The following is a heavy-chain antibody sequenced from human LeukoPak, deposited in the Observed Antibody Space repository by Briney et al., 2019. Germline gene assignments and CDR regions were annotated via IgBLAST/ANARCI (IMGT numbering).Heavy chain of an antibody. Sequence: SETLSLACTVSGGSISSSSYYWGWIRQPPGKGLEWIGSIYYSGSTYYNPSLKSRVTISVDTSKNQFSLKLSSVTAADTAVYYCARNQDYSSSWYYGYYYYGMDVWGQGTTVTVSS. CDR2: IYYSGST. V-gene: IGHV4-39*07. CDR1: GGSISSSSYY. J-gene: IGHJ6*02. CDR3: ARNQDYSSSWYYGYYYYGMDV. D-gene: IGHD6-13*01.